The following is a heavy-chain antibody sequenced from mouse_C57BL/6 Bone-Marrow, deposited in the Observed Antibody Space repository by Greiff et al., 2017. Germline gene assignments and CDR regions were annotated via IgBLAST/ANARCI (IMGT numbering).Heavy chain of an antibody. J-gene: IGHJ1*03. D-gene: IGHD2-13*01. CDR1: GFTFTDYY. Sequence: EVQLQQSGPVLVKPGPSVKISCKASGFTFTDYYMHWVKQSHGKSLEWIGLVYPYNGGTSYNQKFKGKATLTVDTSSSTAYMELNSLTSEDSAVYYDEREDDYCAGRSPRWYFDVWGTGTTVTVSS. V-gene: IGHV1-36*01. CDR3: EREDDYCAGRSPRWYFDV. CDR2: VYPYNGGT.